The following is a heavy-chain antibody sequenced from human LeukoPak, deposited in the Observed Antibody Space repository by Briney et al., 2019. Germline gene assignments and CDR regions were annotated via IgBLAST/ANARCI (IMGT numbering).Heavy chain of an antibody. CDR2: INPNSGGT. Sequence: ASVKVSCKTSGYTFTGYYMHWVRQAPGQGLEWMGWINPNSGGTNYAQKFQGRVTMTRDTSISTAYMELGRLRSDDTAVYYCARDNGNYYYYYAMDVWGQGTTVTVSS. D-gene: IGHD2-8*01. CDR3: ARDNGNYYYYYAMDV. CDR1: GYTFTGYY. J-gene: IGHJ6*02. V-gene: IGHV1-2*02.